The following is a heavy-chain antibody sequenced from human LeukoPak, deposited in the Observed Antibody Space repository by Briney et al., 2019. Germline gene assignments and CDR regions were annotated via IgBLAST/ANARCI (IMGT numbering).Heavy chain of an antibody. Sequence: TSETLSLTCTVSGGSISSSSYYWGWIRQPPGKGLEWIGSIYYSGSTYYNPSLKSRVTISVDTSKNQFSLKLSSVTAADTDVYYCARVWTPYYDILTGYFTELRYMDVWGKGTTVTVSS. J-gene: IGHJ6*03. CDR1: GGSISSSSYY. CDR3: ARVWTPYYDILTGYFTELRYMDV. CDR2: IYYSGST. V-gene: IGHV4-39*07. D-gene: IGHD3-9*01.